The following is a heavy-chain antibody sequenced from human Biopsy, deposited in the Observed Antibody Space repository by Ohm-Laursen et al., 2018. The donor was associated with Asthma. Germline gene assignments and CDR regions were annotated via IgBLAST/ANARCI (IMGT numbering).Heavy chain of an antibody. Sequence: SVKVSCKSLGGTFNTYVIGWVRQAPGHGLEWMGGINSVFGTTAYPQKFQDRVTITADDSTSTVYMELSSLRSEDTAVYYCARKAGSCISRTCYSLDFWGQGTLVTVSS. D-gene: IGHD2-2*01. V-gene: IGHV1-69*13. J-gene: IGHJ4*02. CDR2: INSVFGTT. CDR1: GGTFNTYV. CDR3: ARKAGSCISRTCYSLDF.